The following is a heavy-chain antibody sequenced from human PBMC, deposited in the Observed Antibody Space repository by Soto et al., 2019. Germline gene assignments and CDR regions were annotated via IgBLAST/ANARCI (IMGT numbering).Heavy chain of an antibody. V-gene: IGHV1-46*03. Sequence: QVQLVQSGAEVKKPGASLKVSCKSSGYTFTSYYIHWVRQAPGQGLEWMGLINPSNGATTHAQRFGGRLTMTRDKSTSTVDMELSSLRSEDTALYFCARERSSRDTAYDDSDYYYYYMDVWGKGTTVTVSS. CDR3: ARERSSRDTAYDDSDYYYYYMDV. CDR2: INPSNGAT. D-gene: IGHD3-10*01. CDR1: GYTFTSYY. J-gene: IGHJ6*03.